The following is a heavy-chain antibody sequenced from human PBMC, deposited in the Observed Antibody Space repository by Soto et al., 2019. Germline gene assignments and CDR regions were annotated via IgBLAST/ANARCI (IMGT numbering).Heavy chain of an antibody. CDR1: GFTFDDYA. J-gene: IGHJ6*02. CDR3: TGYRGTHYYYYGMDV. Sequence: EVQLVESGGGLVKPGRSLRLSCTASGFTFDDYAMSWFRQAPGKGLEWVGFIRSKAYGGTTEYAASVKGRFTISRDDSKSIAYLQMNSLKTEDTAVYYCTGYRGTHYYYYGMDVWGQGTTVTVSS. CDR2: IRSKAYGGTT. D-gene: IGHD3-10*01. V-gene: IGHV3-49*05.